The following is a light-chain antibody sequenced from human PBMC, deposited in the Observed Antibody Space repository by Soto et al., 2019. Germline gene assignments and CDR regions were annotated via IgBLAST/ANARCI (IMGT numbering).Light chain of an antibody. Sequence: QSVLTQPASVSGSPGQSITISCTGTSGDIGSYNRVSWYQQHPGKAPKLXXSQVXXXXXXVSNRFPGSKSGNTASLPISGLQAEDEADYYCFSYSRSDPYVFSYVFGTGTKVTVL. V-gene: IGLV2-14*01. CDR3: FSYSRSDPYVFSYV. CDR1: SGDIGSYNR. CDR2: QVX. J-gene: IGLJ1*01.